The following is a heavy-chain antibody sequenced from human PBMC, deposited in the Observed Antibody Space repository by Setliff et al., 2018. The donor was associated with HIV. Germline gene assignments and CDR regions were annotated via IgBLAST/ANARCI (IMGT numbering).Heavy chain of an antibody. Sequence: GGSLRLSCAASGFTFSHYHMNWARQAPGKGLEWVSYISSSSSTIYYADSVKGRFTISRDNAKNSLYLQMNSLRAEDTAVYYCARDNRQYYNFWSGYYYFDYWGQGTLVTVSS. CDR2: ISSSSSTI. D-gene: IGHD3-3*01. CDR3: ARDNRQYYNFWSGYYYFDY. V-gene: IGHV3-48*01. CDR1: GFTFSHYH. J-gene: IGHJ4*02.